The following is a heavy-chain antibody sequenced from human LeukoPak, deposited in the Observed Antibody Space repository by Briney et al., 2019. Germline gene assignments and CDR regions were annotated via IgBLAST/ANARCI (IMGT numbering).Heavy chain of an antibody. J-gene: IGHJ4*02. D-gene: IGHD5-18*01. Sequence: GGSLRLSCAASGFTFSSYAIHWVRQAPGKGLEYVSAISSSGDSTYYANSVKGRFTISRDNAKNMLDLQMGSRRVEGWAVFYCARWGTALDYWGQGTLVTVSS. CDR3: ARWGTALDY. V-gene: IGHV3-64*01. CDR1: GFTFSSYA. CDR2: ISSSGDST.